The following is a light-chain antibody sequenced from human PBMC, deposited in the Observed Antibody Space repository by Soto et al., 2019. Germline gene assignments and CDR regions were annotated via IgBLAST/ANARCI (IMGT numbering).Light chain of an antibody. V-gene: IGLV2-14*01. CDR2: EVS. CDR3: SSYTSSSTPWV. CDR1: SRDVGGYNY. Sequence: QPASVSGSPGQSITISCTGTSRDVGGYNYVSWYQQHPGKAPKLMIYEVSNRPSGVSNRFSGSKSGNTASLTISGLQAEDEADYYCSSYTSSSTPWVFGGGTKVTVL. J-gene: IGLJ3*02.